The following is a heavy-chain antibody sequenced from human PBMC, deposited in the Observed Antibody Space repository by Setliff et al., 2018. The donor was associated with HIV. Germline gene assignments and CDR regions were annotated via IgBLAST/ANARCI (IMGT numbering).Heavy chain of an antibody. CDR2: INAGNGNT. CDR3: ARADETTIFGVVYSVGYWFDP. D-gene: IGHD3-3*01. Sequence: ASVKVSCKASGYTFTSYAMHWVRQAPGQRLEWMGWINAGNGNTKYSQKFQGRVTITRDTSASTAYMELSSLRSDDTAVYYCARADETTIFGVVYSVGYWFDPWGQGTLVTVSS. J-gene: IGHJ5*02. V-gene: IGHV1-3*01. CDR1: GYTFTSYA.